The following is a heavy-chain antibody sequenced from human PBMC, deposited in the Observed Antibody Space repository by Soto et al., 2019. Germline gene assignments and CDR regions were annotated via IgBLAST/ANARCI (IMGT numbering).Heavy chain of an antibody. Sequence: QLQLQESGPGLVKPSETLSLTCTVSGGSISSSSYYWGWIRQPPGKGLEWIGSIYYSGSTYYNPSLKSRVTISVDTSKYQFSLKLSSVTAADTAVYYCARTSFYYGSGSYFFAPTPEFDYWGQGTLVTVSS. CDR1: GGSISSSSYY. V-gene: IGHV4-39*01. CDR3: ARTSFYYGSGSYFFAPTPEFDY. CDR2: IYYSGST. J-gene: IGHJ4*02. D-gene: IGHD3-10*01.